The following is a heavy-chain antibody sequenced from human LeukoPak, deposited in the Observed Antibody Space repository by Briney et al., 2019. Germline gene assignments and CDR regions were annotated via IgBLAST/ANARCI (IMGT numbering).Heavy chain of an antibody. D-gene: IGHD3/OR15-3a*01. CDR2: IYYSGST. V-gene: IGHV4-39*02. CDR1: GGSISSSSYY. CDR3: ARDGFWTVTYNWFDP. Sequence: SETLSLTCSVSGGSISSSSYYWGWIRQPPGKGLEWIGSIYYSGSTYYNPSLKSRVTISVDTSKNQFSLKLSSVTAADTAVYYCARDGFWTVTYNWFDPWGQGTLVTVSS. J-gene: IGHJ5*02.